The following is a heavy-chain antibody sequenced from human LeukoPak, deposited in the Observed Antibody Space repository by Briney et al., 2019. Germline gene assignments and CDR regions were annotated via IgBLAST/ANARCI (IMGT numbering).Heavy chain of an antibody. CDR1: GGSFSGYY. V-gene: IGHV4-34*01. Sequence: SETLSLTCAVYGGSFSGYYWSWIRQPPGKGLEWIGEINHSGSTNYNPSLKSRVAISVDTSKNQFSLKLSSVTAADTAVYYCARGYGSGSRGYYFDYWGQGTLVTVSS. J-gene: IGHJ4*02. CDR3: ARGYGSGSRGYYFDY. CDR2: INHSGST. D-gene: IGHD3-10*01.